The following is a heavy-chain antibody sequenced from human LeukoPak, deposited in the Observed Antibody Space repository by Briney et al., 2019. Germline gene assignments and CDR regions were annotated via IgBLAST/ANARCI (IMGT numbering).Heavy chain of an antibody. J-gene: IGHJ4*02. Sequence: PGRSLRLSCAASGFTFNSYGIHWVRQAPGKELEWVAFIWYDGSNKYYADSVKGRFTISRDSSKNTLYLQMNSLRAEDTAVYYCARARTTRGFDYWGQGTLVTVSS. CDR1: GFTFNSYG. V-gene: IGHV3-33*01. D-gene: IGHD4-17*01. CDR2: IWYDGSNK. CDR3: ARARTTRGFDY.